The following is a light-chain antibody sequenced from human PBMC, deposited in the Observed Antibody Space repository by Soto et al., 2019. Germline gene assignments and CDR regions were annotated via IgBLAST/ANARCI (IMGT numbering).Light chain of an antibody. V-gene: IGKV1-39*01. CDR3: QQTYSDIS. J-gene: IGKJ4*01. CDR1: RTINTY. CDR2: GAS. Sequence: DVRMTQSPSSLSASVGDTITITCRASRTINTYLHWLQQKPGEPPRLLIYGASTLHDGVPSRFSGSGSGADFTLTISGLQPEDFASYHCQQTYSDISFGGGTKV.